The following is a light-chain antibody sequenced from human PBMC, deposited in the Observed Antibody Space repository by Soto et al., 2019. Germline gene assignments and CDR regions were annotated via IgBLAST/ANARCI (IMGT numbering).Light chain of an antibody. CDR3: QKSYSTPLT. J-gene: IGKJ4*01. V-gene: IGKV1-39*01. CDR2: AAS. Sequence: DIQITQSPSSLSASVVDRVTITFLASQSISSYLNWYQQKPGKAPKLLIYAASSLQSGVPSRFSGSGSGTDFTLTISSLQPEDFATYYCQKSYSTPLTFGGGTKVDIK. CDR1: QSISSY.